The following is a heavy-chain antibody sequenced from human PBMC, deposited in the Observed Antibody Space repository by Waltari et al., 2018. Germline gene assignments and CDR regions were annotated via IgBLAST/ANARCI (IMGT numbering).Heavy chain of an antibody. V-gene: IGHV6-1*01. D-gene: IGHD3-22*01. CDR3: ARTPRTYYYDSSGYYQLFDY. CDR1: GDSVSSNSAA. Sequence: QVQLQQSGPGLVKPSQTLSLTCAISGDSVSSNSAAWNWIRQSPSRGLEWLGRPYYRSKWFQYYSISGKSRITINPSTSKDQFSLQLNSGTPEYTAVYYCARTPRTYYYDSSGYYQLFDYWGQGTLVTVSS. J-gene: IGHJ4*02. CDR2: PYYRSKWFQ.